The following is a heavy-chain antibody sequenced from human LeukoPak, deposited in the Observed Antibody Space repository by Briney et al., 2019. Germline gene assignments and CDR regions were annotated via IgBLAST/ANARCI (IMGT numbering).Heavy chain of an antibody. CDR1: GFTFSRYG. J-gene: IGHJ4*02. D-gene: IGHD3-10*01. V-gene: IGHV3-30*02. CDR3: AKSGGNTSSREFFDS. Sequence: GGSLRLSCAASGFTFSRYGTHWVRQAPVKGLEWVAFIRFDGSTKFCADSVKGRCTISRDNSKNILYLQVSSLRAEDAAVYFCAKSGGNTSSREFFDSWGQGTLVTVSS. CDR2: IRFDGSTK.